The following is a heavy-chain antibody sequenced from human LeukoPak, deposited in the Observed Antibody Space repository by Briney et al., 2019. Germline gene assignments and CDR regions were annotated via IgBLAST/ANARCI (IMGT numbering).Heavy chain of an antibody. J-gene: IGHJ4*02. CDR3: ERVVLDHYYYSSGYLGTLDY. CDR2: INAYNGNT. Sequence: GASVKVSCKASGYTFTNYGISWVRQAPGQGLEWMGSINAYNGNTNYAQKLQGRVTMTTDTSTSTAYMELRSLRSDDTAVYYCERVVLDHYYYSSGYLGTLDYWGQRTLVTVSS. D-gene: IGHD3-22*01. V-gene: IGHV1-18*01. CDR1: GYTFTNYG.